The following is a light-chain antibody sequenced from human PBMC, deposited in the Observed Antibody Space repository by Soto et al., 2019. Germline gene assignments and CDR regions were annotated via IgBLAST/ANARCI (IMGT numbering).Light chain of an antibody. CDR3: QNYNSAPPA. Sequence: DIQMTQSPPSLSPSVGDTVTITCRASQDISTYLAWYQQKPGKVPSLLSYAASNLRYGVPSRFSGIGSGTYFTLTISSLQPEDVATYYCQNYNSAPPAFGGGTKVEIK. CDR1: QDISTY. CDR2: AAS. V-gene: IGKV1-27*01. J-gene: IGKJ4*01.